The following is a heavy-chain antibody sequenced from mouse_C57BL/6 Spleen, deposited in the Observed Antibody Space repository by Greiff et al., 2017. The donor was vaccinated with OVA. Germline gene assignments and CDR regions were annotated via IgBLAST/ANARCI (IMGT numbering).Heavy chain of an antibody. CDR2: IYPGDGDT. D-gene: IGHD4-1*01. CDR3: ARGLGRWYFDV. J-gene: IGHJ1*03. Sequence: QVQLKQSGAELVKPGASVKISCKASGYAFSSYWMNWVKQRPGKGLEWIGQIYPGDGDTNYKGKFKGKATLTADKSSSTAYMQLSSLTSEDSAVYFCARGLGRWYFDVWGTGTTVTVSS. V-gene: IGHV1-80*01. CDR1: GYAFSSYW.